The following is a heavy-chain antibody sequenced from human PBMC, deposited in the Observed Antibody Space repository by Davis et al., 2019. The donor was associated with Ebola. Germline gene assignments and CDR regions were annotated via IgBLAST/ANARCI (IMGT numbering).Heavy chain of an antibody. D-gene: IGHD3-22*01. V-gene: IGHV3-23*01. CDR3: AGRGGYLVHY. Sequence: GESLKISCVASGFTFSSYAMSWVRQAPGRGLEWVSVLRAADDSYYADSVKGRFTISRDNSQNMVYLQMNSLRAEDTGIYYCAGRGGYLVHYWGRGTQVTVSS. CDR2: LRAADDS. CDR1: GFTFSSYA. J-gene: IGHJ4*02.